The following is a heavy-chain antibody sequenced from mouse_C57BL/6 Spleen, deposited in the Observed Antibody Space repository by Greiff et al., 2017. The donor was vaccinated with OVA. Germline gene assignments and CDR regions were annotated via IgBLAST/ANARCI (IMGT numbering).Heavy chain of an antibody. V-gene: IGHV1-69*01. CDR2: IDPSDSYT. J-gene: IGHJ3*01. Sequence: QVQLQQPGAELVMPGASVKLSCKASGYTFTSYWMHWVKQRPGQGLEWIGEIDPSDSYTNYNQKFKGKSTLTVDKSSSTAYMQLSSLTSAASSVYYCASGLRSPSAFAYWGQGTLVTVSA. CDR1: GYTFTSYW. CDR3: ASGLRSPSAFAY. D-gene: IGHD6-1*01.